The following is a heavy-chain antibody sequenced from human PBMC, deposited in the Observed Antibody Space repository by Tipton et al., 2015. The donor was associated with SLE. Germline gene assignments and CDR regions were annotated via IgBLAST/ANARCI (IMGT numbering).Heavy chain of an antibody. Sequence: TLSLTCTVSGGSISSGSYYWSWIRQPPGKGLEWIGNIYDSGSPNYNPSLKSRVTMSVDTSKNQFSLKVTSVTAADTAIYYCARAYGSSLADYFDHWGQGTLVSVSS. CDR2: IYDSGSP. J-gene: IGHJ4*02. D-gene: IGHD6-13*01. V-gene: IGHV4-61*01. CDR3: ARAYGSSLADYFDH. CDR1: GGSISSGSYY.